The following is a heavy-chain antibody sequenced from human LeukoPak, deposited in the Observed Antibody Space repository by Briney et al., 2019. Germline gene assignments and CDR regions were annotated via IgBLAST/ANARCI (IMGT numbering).Heavy chain of an antibody. Sequence: PSETLSLTCNVSGGPISGNYLSWIRQSPGTGLEWIGYIYNSAKTIYNPSLKSRVTISGDTSKSQFFLRLSSVTAADTAVYYWSRNGLATMTNSFDFWGQGALVIVSS. CDR3: SRNGLATMTNSFDF. V-gene: IGHV4-59*12. CDR2: IYNSAKT. D-gene: IGHD5-12*01. J-gene: IGHJ4*02. CDR1: GGPISGNY.